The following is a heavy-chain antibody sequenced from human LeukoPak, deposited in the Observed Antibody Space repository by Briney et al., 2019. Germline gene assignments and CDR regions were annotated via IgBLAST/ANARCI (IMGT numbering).Heavy chain of an antibody. CDR3: ARGLGAYCSGGSCAFDN. J-gene: IGHJ4*02. CDR2: ISSSSSYI. V-gene: IGHV3-21*06. CDR1: EFTFSIYR. Sequence: GGSLRLSCSASEFTFSIYRMNWVRQSPGKGLEWVSSISSSSSYIYYADSVKGRFTISRDNAKNRLYLQMNSLRAEDTAVYYCARGLGAYCSGGSCAFDNWGQGTLVTVSS. D-gene: IGHD2-15*01.